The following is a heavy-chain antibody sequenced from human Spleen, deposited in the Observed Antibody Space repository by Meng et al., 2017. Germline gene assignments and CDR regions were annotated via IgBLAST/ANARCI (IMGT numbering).Heavy chain of an antibody. Sequence: GGSLRPSCVVSGSMSDDFGMGWVRQAPGKGLEWVSNVDFIGGNAFYANSVKGRFIISRDNAKNSLYLQMNSLGGDDTALYYCVREYLRGGARGYSYGYGYWGQGTLVTVSS. J-gene: IGHJ4*02. D-gene: IGHD5-18*01. V-gene: IGHV3-20*04. CDR2: VDFIGGNA. CDR1: GSMSDDFG. CDR3: VREYLRGGARGYSYGYGY.